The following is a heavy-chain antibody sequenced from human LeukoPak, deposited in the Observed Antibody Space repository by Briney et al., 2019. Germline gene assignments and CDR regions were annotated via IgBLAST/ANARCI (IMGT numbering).Heavy chain of an antibody. V-gene: IGHV3-30-3*01. CDR1: GFTLSSYA. CDR3: ARGGITIFGVVSTYYYGMDV. D-gene: IGHD3-3*01. Sequence: GRSLRLSCAASGFTLSSYAMHWVRQAPGKGLEWVAVISYDGSNKYYADSVKGRFTISRDNSKNTLYLQMNSLRAEDTAVYYCARGGITIFGVVSTYYYGMDVWGQGTTVTVSS. J-gene: IGHJ6*02. CDR2: ISYDGSNK.